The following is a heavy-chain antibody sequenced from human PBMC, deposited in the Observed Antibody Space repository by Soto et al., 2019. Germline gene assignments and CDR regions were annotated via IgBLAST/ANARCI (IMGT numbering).Heavy chain of an antibody. CDR1: SGSISSSNW. CDR2: IYHSGST. Sequence: PSETLSLTCAVSSGSISSSNWWSWVRQPPGKGLEWIGEIYHSGSTNYNPSLKSRVTISVDKSKNQSSLKLSSVTAADTAVYYCARHYYGSGSCLDYWGQGTLVTVSS. V-gene: IGHV4-4*02. CDR3: ARHYYGSGSCLDY. D-gene: IGHD3-10*01. J-gene: IGHJ4*02.